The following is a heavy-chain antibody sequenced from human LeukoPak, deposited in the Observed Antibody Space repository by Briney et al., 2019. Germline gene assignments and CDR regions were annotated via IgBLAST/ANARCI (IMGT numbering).Heavy chain of an antibody. Sequence: PSETLSLTCTVSDDSISTNSYYWNWIRQPPGKGLEWVASFHYSGTPYYSPSLNSRISIFLDTSKRQFSLKLRSVTASDTAVYYCTRGDDSYKFGNFWGQGTLVTVSS. CDR3: TRGDDSYKFGNF. D-gene: IGHD3-16*01. CDR1: DDSISTNSYY. V-gene: IGHV4-39*01. J-gene: IGHJ4*02. CDR2: FHYSGTP.